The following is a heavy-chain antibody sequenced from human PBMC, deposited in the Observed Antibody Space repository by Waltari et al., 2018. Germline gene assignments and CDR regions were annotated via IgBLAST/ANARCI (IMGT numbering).Heavy chain of an antibody. CDR3: AKSESRYSSPQVFDY. J-gene: IGHJ4*02. CDR1: GFTFSCYA. V-gene: IGHV3-23*04. D-gene: IGHD6-13*01. CDR2: ISGSGGST. Sequence: EVQLVESGGGLVQPGGSLRLSCAASGFTFSCYALSWVRPDQGKGLELVSAISGSGGSTYYADSVKGRFTISRDNSKNTLYLQMNSLRAEDTAVYYCAKSESRYSSPQVFDYWGQGTLVTVSS.